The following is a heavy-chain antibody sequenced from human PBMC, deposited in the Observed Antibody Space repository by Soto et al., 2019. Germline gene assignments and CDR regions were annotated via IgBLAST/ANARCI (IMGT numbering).Heavy chain of an antibody. V-gene: IGHV1-69*02. CDR3: ARMPIVVVPASTYYYYGMHV. J-gene: IGHJ6*02. CDR2: IIPILGIA. Sequence: QVQLVQSGAEVKKPGSSVKVSCKASGGTFSSYTISWVRQAPGQGLEWMGRIIPILGIANYAQKFQGRVTITADKATSTAYMELSRLRSEETAVYYCARMPIVVVPASTYYYYGMHVWGQGTTVTVSS. CDR1: GGTFSSYT. D-gene: IGHD2-2*01.